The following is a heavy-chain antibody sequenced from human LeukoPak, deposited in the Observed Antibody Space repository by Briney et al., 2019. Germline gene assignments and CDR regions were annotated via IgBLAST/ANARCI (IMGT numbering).Heavy chain of an antibody. CDR3: AKGPNAVAGLYDY. Sequence: GGSLRLSCVASGFIFNNYAMNWVRQAPGKRLEWVSSFVGVRPDTYYADSVKGRFTISRDNSKNTLYLQMNSLRAEDTAVYYCAKGPNAVAGLYDYWGQGTLVTVSS. J-gene: IGHJ4*02. V-gene: IGHV3-23*01. CDR2: FVGVRPDT. CDR1: GFIFNNYA. D-gene: IGHD6-19*01.